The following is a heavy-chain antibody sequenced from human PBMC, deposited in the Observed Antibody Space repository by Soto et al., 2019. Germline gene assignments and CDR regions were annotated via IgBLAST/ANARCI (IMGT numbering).Heavy chain of an antibody. J-gene: IGHJ3*02. CDR1: GFTFSSYG. D-gene: IGHD3-22*01. CDR3: ARAGYYDSSGSDAFDI. CDR2: IWYDGSIK. Sequence: GSLRLSCAASGFTFSSYGMHWVRQAPGKGLEWVAVIWYDGSIKYYADSLKGRFTISRDNSKNTLYLQMNSLRAEDRAVYYCARAGYYDSSGSDAFDIWGQGTMVTVSS. V-gene: IGHV3-33*01.